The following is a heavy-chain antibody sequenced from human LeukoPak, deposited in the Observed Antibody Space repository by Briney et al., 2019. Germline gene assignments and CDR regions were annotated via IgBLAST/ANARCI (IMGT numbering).Heavy chain of an antibody. CDR2: ISSSSSYT. V-gene: IGHV3-11*05. CDR1: GFTFSDYY. CDR3: ARDHVLRYFDWTPDAFDI. Sequence: GGSLRLSCAASGFTFSDYYMSWIRKAPGKRLEWVSYISSSSSYTNSADSVKGRFTISRDNAKNSLYLQMNSLRAEDTAAYYCARDHVLRYFDWTPDAFDIWGQGTMVTVSS. D-gene: IGHD3-9*01. J-gene: IGHJ3*02.